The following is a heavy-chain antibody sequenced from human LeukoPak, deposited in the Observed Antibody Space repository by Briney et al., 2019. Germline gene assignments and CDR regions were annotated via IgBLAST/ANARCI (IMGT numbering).Heavy chain of an antibody. Sequence: GGSLRLSCAASGFTFRDYGMHWVRLAPGKGLEWVAFIRYDGSIKYYVDSVKGRFTVSRDNSKNTLYLQMNSLRAEDTAVYYCAKDVNVGGDYFDYWGQGTLVTVSS. D-gene: IGHD3-10*01. CDR1: GFTFRDYG. V-gene: IGHV3-30*02. J-gene: IGHJ4*02. CDR2: IRYDGSIK. CDR3: AKDVNVGGDYFDY.